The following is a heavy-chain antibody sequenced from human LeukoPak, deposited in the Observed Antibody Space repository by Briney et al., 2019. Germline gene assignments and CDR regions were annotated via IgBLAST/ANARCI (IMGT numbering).Heavy chain of an antibody. Sequence: SETLSLTCTVSGGSINSSSYYWGWIRQPRGKGLEWIGSIFYSGNTYDNPSLKSRVTISVDTSKNQFSLKLNSVTAADTAVYYCARHRSKWLQSSFDYWGQGTLVIVSS. J-gene: IGHJ4*02. CDR1: GGSINSSSYY. CDR2: IFYSGNT. CDR3: ARHRSKWLQSSFDY. V-gene: IGHV4-39*01. D-gene: IGHD5-24*01.